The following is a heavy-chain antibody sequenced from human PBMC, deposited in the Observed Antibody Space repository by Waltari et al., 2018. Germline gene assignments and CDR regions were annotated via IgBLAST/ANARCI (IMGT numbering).Heavy chain of an antibody. J-gene: IGHJ6*02. D-gene: IGHD4-17*01. CDR1: GGSISSHY. Sequence: QVQLQESGPGLVKPSETLSLTCTVSGGSISSHYSSWIRQPPGKGLEWIGYIYYSGSTNYNPSLKSRVTISVDTSKNQFSLKLSSVTAADTAVYYCARYGRRGMDVWGQGTTVTVSS. CDR3: ARYGRRGMDV. V-gene: IGHV4-59*11. CDR2: IYYSGST.